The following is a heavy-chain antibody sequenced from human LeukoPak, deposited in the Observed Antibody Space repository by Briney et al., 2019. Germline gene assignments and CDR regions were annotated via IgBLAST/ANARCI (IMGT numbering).Heavy chain of an antibody. V-gene: IGHV3-21*01. CDR3: ARDEGDDYVWGSYRRPFDY. CDR1: GFTFSSYS. J-gene: IGHJ4*02. Sequence: PGGSLRLSCAASGFTFSSYSMNWVRQAPGKGLEWVSSISSSSSYIHYADSVKGRFTISRDNAKNSLYLQMNSLRAEDTAVYYCARDEGDDYVWGSYRRPFDYWGQGTLVTVSS. D-gene: IGHD3-16*02. CDR2: ISSSSSYI.